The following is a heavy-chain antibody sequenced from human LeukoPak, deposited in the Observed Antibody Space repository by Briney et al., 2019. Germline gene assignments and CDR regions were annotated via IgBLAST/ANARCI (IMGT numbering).Heavy chain of an antibody. J-gene: IGHJ6*02. D-gene: IGHD6-13*01. V-gene: IGHV1-8*01. Sequence: ASVKVSCKASGYTFTSYDINWVRQATGQGLEWMGWMNPNSGNTGYAQKFQGRVTMTRNTSISTAYMELSSLRSEDTAVYYCARAPREAAAGRYGMDVWGQGTTVTVSS. CDR2: MNPNSGNT. CDR1: GYTFTSYD. CDR3: ARAPREAAAGRYGMDV.